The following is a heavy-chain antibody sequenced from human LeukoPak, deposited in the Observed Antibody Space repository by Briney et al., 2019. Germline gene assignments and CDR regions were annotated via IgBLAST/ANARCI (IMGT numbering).Heavy chain of an antibody. V-gene: IGHV4-59*01. Sequence: SETLSLTCTVSGGSISSYYWSWIRQPPGKGLEWIGYTYYSGSTNYNPSLKSRVTISVDTSKNQFSLKLSSVTAADTAVYYCARNSGYDLIDYWGQGTLVTVSS. CDR1: GGSISSYY. CDR2: TYYSGST. CDR3: ARNSGYDLIDY. J-gene: IGHJ4*02. D-gene: IGHD5-12*01.